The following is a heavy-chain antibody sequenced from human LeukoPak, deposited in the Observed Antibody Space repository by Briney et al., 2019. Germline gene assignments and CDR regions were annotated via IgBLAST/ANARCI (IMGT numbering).Heavy chain of an antibody. D-gene: IGHD6-6*01. J-gene: IGHJ3*02. Sequence: QPGGSLRLSCAASGFTFSSYEMNWVRQAPGRGLEWVSYISSSGSTIYYGDTVKGRFTISRENAKNSMYLQMNSLRAEDTAVYYCTRIGHFSSSSDWGALDIWGQGTVVTVSS. V-gene: IGHV3-48*03. CDR2: ISSSGSTI. CDR1: GFTFSSYE. CDR3: TRIGHFSSSSDWGALDI.